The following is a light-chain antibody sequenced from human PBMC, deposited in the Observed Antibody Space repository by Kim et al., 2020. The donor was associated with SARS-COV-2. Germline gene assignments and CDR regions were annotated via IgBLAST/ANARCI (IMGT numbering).Light chain of an antibody. CDR2: NTN. J-gene: IGLJ2*01. CDR1: TGAVTSGYY. CDR3: LLFYGGAQI. Sequence: PGGTVTLTCASSTGAVTSGYYPNWFQQKPGQAPRPLIYNTNNKHSWTPARFSGSLLGGKAALTLSGVQPEDEAEYYCLLFYGGAQIFGGGTKLTVL. V-gene: IGLV7-43*01.